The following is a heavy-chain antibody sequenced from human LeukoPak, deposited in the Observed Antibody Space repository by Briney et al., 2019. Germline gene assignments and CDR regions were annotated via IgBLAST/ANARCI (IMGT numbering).Heavy chain of an antibody. CDR3: AKMTIHGDSVL. J-gene: IGHJ4*02. V-gene: IGHV4-61*02. Sequence: SETLSLTCTVSGGAISSSSYYWSWIRQPAGKGLEWIGRVYMSGSTNYNPSLKSRVTISVDTSKNQFSLRLTSVTAADTAVYYCAKMTIHGDSVLWGQGSLVTVSS. CDR2: VYMSGST. CDR1: GGAISSSSYY. D-gene: IGHD2-21*02.